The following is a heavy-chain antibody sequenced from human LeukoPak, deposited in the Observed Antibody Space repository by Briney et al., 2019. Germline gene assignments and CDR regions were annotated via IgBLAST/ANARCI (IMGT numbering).Heavy chain of an antibody. CDR2: INHSGST. Sequence: KPSATLSLTCAVYGGSFSGYYWSWIRQPPGKGLEWVGEINHSGSTNYNPSLKSRVTISVDTSKNQFSLKLSSVTAADTAVYYCARHRPLYYYGSGSLDYWGQGTLVTVSS. V-gene: IGHV4-34*01. CDR1: GGSFSGYY. D-gene: IGHD3-10*01. J-gene: IGHJ4*02. CDR3: ARHRPLYYYGSGSLDY.